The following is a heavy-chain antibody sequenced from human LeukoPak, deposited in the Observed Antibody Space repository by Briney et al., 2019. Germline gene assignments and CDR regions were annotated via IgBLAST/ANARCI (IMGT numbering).Heavy chain of an antibody. CDR1: GFTFSSYS. Sequence: GGSLRLSCAASGFTFSSYSMNWVRQAPGKGLEWVSYISSSSSTIYYADSVQGRFTISRDNAKNSLYLQMNSLRAEDTAVYYCASLLSSGWYLENYWGQGTLVTVSS. J-gene: IGHJ4*02. D-gene: IGHD6-19*01. CDR3: ASLLSSGWYLENY. V-gene: IGHV3-48*01. CDR2: ISSSSSTI.